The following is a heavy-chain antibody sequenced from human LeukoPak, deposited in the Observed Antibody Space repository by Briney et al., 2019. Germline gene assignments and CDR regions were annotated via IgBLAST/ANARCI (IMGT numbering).Heavy chain of an antibody. CDR3: ARDSMAAAAHDY. CDR1: GFTFSSYS. D-gene: IGHD6-13*01. CDR2: ISSSSSTI. J-gene: IGHJ4*02. V-gene: IGHV3-48*01. Sequence: GGSLRLSCAASGFTFSSYSMNWVRQAPGKGLEWVSCISSSSSTIYYADSVKGRFTISRDNAKNSLYLQMNSLRAEDTAVYYCARDSMAAAAHDYWGQGTLVTVSS.